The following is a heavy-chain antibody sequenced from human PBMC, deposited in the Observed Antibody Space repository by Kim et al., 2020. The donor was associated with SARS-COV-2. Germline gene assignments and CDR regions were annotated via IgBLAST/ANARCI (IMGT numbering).Heavy chain of an antibody. CDR3: AKQYLGYAS. J-gene: IGHJ5*02. D-gene: IGHD2-2*01. V-gene: IGHV3-23*01. Sequence: YADFVKGRFTVSRDNSKNTLFLRMNSLRAEATAVYYCAKQYLGYASWGQGTLVSVSS.